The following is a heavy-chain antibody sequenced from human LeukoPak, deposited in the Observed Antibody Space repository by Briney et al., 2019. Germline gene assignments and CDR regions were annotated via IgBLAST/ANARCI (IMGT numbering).Heavy chain of an antibody. Sequence: SETLSLTCAVYGGSFSGYYWSWIRQPPGKRLEWIGEINHSGSTNYNPSLKSRVTISVDTSKNQFSLKLSSVTAADTAVYYCARRQTIAAAGYNWFDPWGQGTLVTVSS. D-gene: IGHD6-13*01. V-gene: IGHV4-34*01. CDR3: ARRQTIAAAGYNWFDP. CDR1: GGSFSGYY. CDR2: INHSGST. J-gene: IGHJ5*02.